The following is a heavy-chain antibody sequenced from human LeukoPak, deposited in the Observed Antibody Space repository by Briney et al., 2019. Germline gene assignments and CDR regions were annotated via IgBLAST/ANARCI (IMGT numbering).Heavy chain of an antibody. D-gene: IGHD4-17*01. J-gene: IGHJ1*01. CDR2: IIPIFGTA. V-gene: IGHV1-69*06. CDR3: ARDEDYGDVEYFQH. CDR1: GGTFSSYA. Sequence: ASVKVSCKASGGTFSSYAISWVRQAPGQGLEWMGGIIPIFGTANYAQKFQGRVTITADKSTSTAYMELSSLRSEDTAVYYRARDEDYGDVEYFQHWGQGTLVTVSS.